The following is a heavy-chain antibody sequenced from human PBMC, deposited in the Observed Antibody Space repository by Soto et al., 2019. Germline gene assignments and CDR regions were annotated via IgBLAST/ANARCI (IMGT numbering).Heavy chain of an antibody. Sequence: EASVKVSCKASGGTFSSYAISWVRQAPGQGLEWMGGIIPIFGTANYAQKFQGRVTITADESTSTAYMELSSLRSEDTAVYYCARDLPYYYDSSGYPSFDYWGQGTLVTVSS. CDR2: IIPIFGTA. CDR1: GGTFSSYA. V-gene: IGHV1-69*13. CDR3: ARDLPYYYDSSGYPSFDY. J-gene: IGHJ4*02. D-gene: IGHD3-22*01.